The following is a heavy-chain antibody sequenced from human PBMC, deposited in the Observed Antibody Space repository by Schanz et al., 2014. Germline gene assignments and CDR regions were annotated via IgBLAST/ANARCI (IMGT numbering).Heavy chain of an antibody. Sequence: EVHLVESGGGLVEPGGSLRLSCATSGFSLDIFAVSWVRQAPGKGLEWVSYVSRSTPDIYYADSVKGRFTMSRDNAKSSVYLQMNSLRAEDTAVYYCVRDSFFAFDYWGQGTLVTVSS. CDR3: VRDSFFAFDY. V-gene: IGHV3-48*01. CDR2: VSRSTPDI. D-gene: IGHD3-3*01. J-gene: IGHJ4*02. CDR1: GFSLDIFA.